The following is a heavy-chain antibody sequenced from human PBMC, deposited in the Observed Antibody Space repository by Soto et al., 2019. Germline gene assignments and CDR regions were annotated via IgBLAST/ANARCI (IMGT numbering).Heavy chain of an antibody. CDR3: ARTTAVPNTLRSRYFFDY. CDR2: INHSGSA. D-gene: IGHD4-17*01. J-gene: IGHJ4*02. V-gene: IGHV4-34*01. Sequence: SETLSLTCAVYGGPFSGHFWSWIRQPPGKGLEWIGEINHSGSANSNPSLKSRVTTSVDTSKNQFSLKLISVTAADTAVYYCARTTAVPNTLRSRYFFDYWGQGTLVTVSS. CDR1: GGPFSGHF.